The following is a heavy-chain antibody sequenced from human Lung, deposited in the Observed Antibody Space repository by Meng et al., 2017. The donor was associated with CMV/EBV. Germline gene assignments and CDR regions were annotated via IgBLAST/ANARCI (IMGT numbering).Heavy chain of an antibody. V-gene: IGHV1-18*01. CDR1: GYTFTHHG. CDR3: ARDPSNTSGRYAYFDY. Sequence: QLQGVQVGAEGKKPGASRRVSCKASGYTFTHHGISWIRQAPGQGLEWMGWISCYNGDTNYAQKFQGRVTMTTDTSTSTAYMDLRSLRSDDTAVYYCARDPSNTSGRYAYFDYWGQGTLVTVSS. CDR2: ISCYNGDT. J-gene: IGHJ4*02. D-gene: IGHD6-19*01.